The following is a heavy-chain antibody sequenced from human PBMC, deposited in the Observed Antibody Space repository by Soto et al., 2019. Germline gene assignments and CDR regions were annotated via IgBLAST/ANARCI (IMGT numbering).Heavy chain of an antibody. J-gene: IGHJ4*02. CDR1: GGSISSGGYY. D-gene: IGHD3-22*01. CDR2: IYYSGST. CDR3: ASTSLYYYDSSGMHSLGY. V-gene: IGHV4-31*03. Sequence: PSETLSLTCTVSGGSISSGGYYWSWIRQHPGKGLEWIGYIYYSGSTYYNPSLKSRVTISVDTSKNQFSLKLSSVTAADTAVYYSASTSLYYYDSSGMHSLGYWGQGTLVTVSS.